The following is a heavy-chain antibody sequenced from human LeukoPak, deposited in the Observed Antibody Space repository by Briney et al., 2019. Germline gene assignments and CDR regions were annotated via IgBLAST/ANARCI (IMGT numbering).Heavy chain of an antibody. CDR1: GFTFGYYW. Sequence: GGSLRLSCAASGFTFGYYWMHWVRQAPGKGLVWVSRINSDGSSTSYADSVKGRFTTSRDNSKNTLYLQMNSLRAEDTAVYYCAKDGYSSGLFDYWGQGTLVTVSS. D-gene: IGHD6-19*01. CDR2: INSDGSST. CDR3: AKDGYSSGLFDY. V-gene: IGHV3-74*01. J-gene: IGHJ4*02.